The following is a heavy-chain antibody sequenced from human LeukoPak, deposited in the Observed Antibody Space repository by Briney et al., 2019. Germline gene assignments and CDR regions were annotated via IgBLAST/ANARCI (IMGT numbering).Heavy chain of an antibody. CDR3: ARDLHSSSWYRDWFDP. D-gene: IGHD6-13*01. CDR1: GFTFRIYS. CDR2: ISSSGHTI. J-gene: IGHJ5*02. Sequence: GGSLRLSCVASGFTFRIYSMNSVRQAPRKGLEWVSFISSSGHTIYYAESGKGRFTISRDNAKNSLYLEMNSLRAEDTAVYYCARDLHSSSWYRDWFDPWGQGTLVTVSS. V-gene: IGHV3-48*01.